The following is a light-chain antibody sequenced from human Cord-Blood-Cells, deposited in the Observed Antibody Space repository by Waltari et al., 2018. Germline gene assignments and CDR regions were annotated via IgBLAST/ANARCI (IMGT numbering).Light chain of an antibody. Sequence: DIVMTQSPDSLAVSLGGRATVNSKSRQSVLYSSNNKNYLAWYQQKPGQPPKLLIYWASTRESGVPDRFSGSGSGTDFTLTISSLQAEDVAVYYCQQYYSTPYSFGQGTKLEIK. CDR2: WAS. V-gene: IGKV4-1*01. CDR1: QSVLYSSNNKNY. J-gene: IGKJ2*03. CDR3: QQYYSTPYS.